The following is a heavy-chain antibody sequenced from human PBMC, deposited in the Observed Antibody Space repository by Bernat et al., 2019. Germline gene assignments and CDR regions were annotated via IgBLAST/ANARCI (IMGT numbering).Heavy chain of an antibody. CDR1: GFTFSSYG. D-gene: IGHD6-13*01. V-gene: IGHV3-33*01. CDR2: IWYDGSNK. CDR3: ARDLRYSSSWYPTADKYYYYGMDV. Sequence: QVQLVESGGGVVQPGGSLRLSCAASGFTFSSYGMHWVRQAPGKGLEWVAVIWYDGSNKYYADSVKGRFTISRDNSKNTLYLQMNSLRAEDTAVYYCARDLRYSSSWYPTADKYYYYGMDVWGQGTTVTVSS. J-gene: IGHJ6*02.